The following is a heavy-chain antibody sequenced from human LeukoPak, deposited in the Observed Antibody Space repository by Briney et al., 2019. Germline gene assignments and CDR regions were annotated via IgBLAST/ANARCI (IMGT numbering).Heavy chain of an antibody. Sequence: GGPLRLSCAASGFTLSSYAMHGCRQSPGKGLEWVADISYVGSNKYYADSVKGRFPISRDNSNNTLYLQMNSLIAEDAAVYYCARWGTVTTLGFDYWGQGTLVTVSS. J-gene: IGHJ4*02. D-gene: IGHD4-11*01. CDR2: ISYVGSNK. CDR1: GFTLSSYA. V-gene: IGHV3-30*01. CDR3: ARWGTVTTLGFDY.